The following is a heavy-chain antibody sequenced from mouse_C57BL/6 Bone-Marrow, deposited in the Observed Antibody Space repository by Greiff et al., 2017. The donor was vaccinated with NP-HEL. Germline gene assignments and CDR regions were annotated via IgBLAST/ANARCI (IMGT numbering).Heavy chain of an antibody. Sequence: QVQLQQSGAELVMPGASVKLSCKASGYTFTSYWMHWVKQRPGQGLEWIGEIDPSDSYTNYNQKFKGKSTLTVDKSSSTAYMQLSSLTSEDSAVYYCARAYPSGAMDYWGQGTSVTVSS. J-gene: IGHJ4*01. CDR1: GYTFTSYW. CDR3: ARAYPSGAMDY. D-gene: IGHD2-10*01. CDR2: IDPSDSYT. V-gene: IGHV1-69*01.